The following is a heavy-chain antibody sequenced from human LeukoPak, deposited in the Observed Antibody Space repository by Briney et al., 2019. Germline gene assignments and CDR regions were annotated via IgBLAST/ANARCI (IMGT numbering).Heavy chain of an antibody. J-gene: IGHJ4*02. V-gene: IGHV4-39*07. CDR1: GGSISSSSYY. Sequence: PSETLSLTCTVSGGSISSSSYYWGWIRQPPGKGLEWIGSIFYSGSTYYNPSLKSRVTMSVDTSKNQFSLKLSSVTAADTAVYYCASEGLYGSGRQTPDYWGQGTLVTVSS. CDR3: ASEGLYGSGRQTPDY. D-gene: IGHD3-10*01. CDR2: IFYSGST.